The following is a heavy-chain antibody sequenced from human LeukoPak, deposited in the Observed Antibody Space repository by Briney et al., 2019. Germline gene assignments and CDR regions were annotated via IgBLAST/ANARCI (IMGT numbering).Heavy chain of an antibody. CDR1: GFTFSAYA. CDR3: MDV. CDR2: IGSDNKP. V-gene: IGHV3-23*05. J-gene: IGHJ6*02. D-gene: IGHD5-12*01. Sequence: PGGSLRLCCEASGFTFSAYAMTWVRQAPGKLLEWVSSIGSDNKPHYSESVKGRFAISRDNSMSMLFLQLNSLRAADTALYVAMDVWGQGTTVTVSS.